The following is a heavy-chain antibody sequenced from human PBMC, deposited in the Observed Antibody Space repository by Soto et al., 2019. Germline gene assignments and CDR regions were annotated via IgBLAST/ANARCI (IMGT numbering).Heavy chain of an antibody. CDR3: ARDIRWPGNWFAP. V-gene: IGHV3-48*04. Sequence: EVQLVESGGGLVQPGGSLRLSCAASGFTFSTYSMNWVRQAPGKGLEWVSYISSTGRNIYYADSVRGRFTISRDNAGNPLYLKRNSRGAEDTVVFFCARDIRWPGNWFAPGGQGTLVTVSS. D-gene: IGHD4-17*01. CDR1: GFTFSTYS. CDR2: ISSTGRNI. J-gene: IGHJ5*02.